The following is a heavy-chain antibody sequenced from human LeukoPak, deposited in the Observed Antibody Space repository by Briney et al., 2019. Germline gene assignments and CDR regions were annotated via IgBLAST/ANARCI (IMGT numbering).Heavy chain of an antibody. Sequence: VASVKLSCKASGYTFTFYYKHWVRQAPGQGLEWMGWISTHNENTNYAQNLQGRVTMTTDTSTSTAYMDLKSLGPDDAAMYYWARQGGGGWYVWLDPWVQRTLVNVSP. J-gene: IGHJ5*02. CDR1: GYTFTFYY. CDR3: ARQGGGGWYVWLDP. V-gene: IGHV1-18*04. D-gene: IGHD6-19*01. CDR2: ISTHNENT.